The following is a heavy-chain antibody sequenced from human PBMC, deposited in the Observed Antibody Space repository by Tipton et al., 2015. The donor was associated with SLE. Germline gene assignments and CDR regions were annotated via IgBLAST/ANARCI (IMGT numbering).Heavy chain of an antibody. Sequence: TLSLTCIVSGGSISSHYWNWIRQPPGKGLERIGYIYYSGSTNYNPSLKSRVTISADRSKNQFSLNLRSVTAADTAVYFCATAQTRNLGPRSFDIWGQGTMVTVSS. D-gene: IGHD1-1*01. CDR3: ATAQTRNLGPRSFDI. CDR1: GGSISSHY. CDR2: IYYSGST. V-gene: IGHV4-59*11. J-gene: IGHJ3*02.